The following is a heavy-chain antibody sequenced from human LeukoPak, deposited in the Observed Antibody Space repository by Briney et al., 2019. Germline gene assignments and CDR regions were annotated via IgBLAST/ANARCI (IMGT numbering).Heavy chain of an antibody. J-gene: IGHJ4*02. CDR1: GGSISSGTYY. CDR3: ARRVLGRLWYYLVF. Sequence: PSQTLSLTCTVSGGSISSGTYYWSWIRQPAGKGLEWIGRIYTSGSTNYNPSLKSRVTISVDTSKNQFSLRLNSVTAADTAVYYCARRVLGRLWYYLVFGGQGTLVTVSS. D-gene: IGHD1-7*01. V-gene: IGHV4-61*02. CDR2: IYTSGST.